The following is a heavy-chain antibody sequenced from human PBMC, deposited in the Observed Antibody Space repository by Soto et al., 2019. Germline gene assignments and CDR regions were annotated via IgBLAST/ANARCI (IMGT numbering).Heavy chain of an antibody. CDR1: GFTFSGYW. V-gene: IGHV3-7*05. CDR3: AREAA. CDR2: IKQDGSEQ. Sequence: EVQLVESGGGLVQPGGSLRLSCAASGFTFSGYWMSWVRQAPGKGLEWVANIKQDGSEQFYVDSVKGRFAISRDNAKNSLYLQMNSLRGEDTAVYYCAREAAWGQGTTVTVSS. J-gene: IGHJ6*02.